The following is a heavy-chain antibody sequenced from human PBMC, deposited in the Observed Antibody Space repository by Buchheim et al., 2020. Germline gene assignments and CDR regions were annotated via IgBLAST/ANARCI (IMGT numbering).Heavy chain of an antibody. Sequence: QVQLVESGGGVVQPGRSLRLSCAASGFTFSSYAMHWVRQAPGKGLEWVAVISYDGSNKYYADSVKGRFTISRDNSKNTLYLQMNSLRAEDTAVYYCARAPGDFGGDYFDYWGQGTL. CDR3: ARAPGDFGGDYFDY. CDR1: GFTFSSYA. J-gene: IGHJ4*02. D-gene: IGHD3-16*01. V-gene: IGHV3-30-3*01. CDR2: ISYDGSNK.